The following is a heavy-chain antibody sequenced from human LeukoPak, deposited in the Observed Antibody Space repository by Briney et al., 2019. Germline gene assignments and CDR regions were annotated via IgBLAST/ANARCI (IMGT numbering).Heavy chain of an antibody. CDR1: GDSISSTTYP. Sequence: SETLSLTCTVSGDSISSTTYPWGWIRQPPGKGLEWIGSIYYSGNTYYNPSLKSRVTISMDTSKNQFSLKLSSVTAADTAVYYCARGVVIRERDSSGYYRSLKLTNYYYYYMDVWGKGTTVTVSS. D-gene: IGHD3-22*01. CDR2: IYYSGNT. CDR3: ARGVVIRERDSSGYYRSLKLTNYYYYYMDV. V-gene: IGHV4-39*07. J-gene: IGHJ6*03.